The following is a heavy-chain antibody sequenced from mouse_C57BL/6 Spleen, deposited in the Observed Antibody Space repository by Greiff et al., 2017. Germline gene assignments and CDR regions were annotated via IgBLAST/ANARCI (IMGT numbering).Heavy chain of an antibody. V-gene: IGHV1-80*01. CDR1: GYAFSSYW. CDR2: IYPGDGDT. D-gene: IGHD3-2*02. Sequence: QVQLQQSGAELVKPGASVKISCKASGYAFSSYWMNWVKQRPGKGLEWIGQIYPGDGDTNYNGKFKGKATLTADKSSSTAYMQRSSLTSEDSAVYVCARSGDEGTWFAYWGQGTLVTVSA. J-gene: IGHJ3*01. CDR3: ARSGDEGTWFAY.